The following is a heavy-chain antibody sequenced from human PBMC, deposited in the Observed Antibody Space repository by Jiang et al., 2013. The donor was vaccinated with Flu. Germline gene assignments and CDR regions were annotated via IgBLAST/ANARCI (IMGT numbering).Heavy chain of an antibody. Sequence: PGKGTWSGFLYISSSSSIIYYAASVEGRFTISRDNAKNSLYLQLNNVRDGDTAVYYCARDPRRDDYNPYYFDYWGQGTLVTVSS. CDR2: ISSSSSII. J-gene: IGHJ4*02. D-gene: IGHD5-24*01. V-gene: IGHV3-48*02. CDR3: ARDPRRDDYNPYYFDY.